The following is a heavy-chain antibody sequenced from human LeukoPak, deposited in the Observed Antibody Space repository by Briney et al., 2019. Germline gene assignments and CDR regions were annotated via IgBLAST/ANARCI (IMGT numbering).Heavy chain of an antibody. Sequence: GGSLRLSCAASGFTFSSYEVNWVRQAPGKGLEWVSYISSSGSTIYYADSVKGRFTISRDNAKNSLYLLMNSLRAEDTAVYYCARFSSSWLLDYWGQGTLVTVSS. CDR2: ISSSGSTI. V-gene: IGHV3-48*03. CDR1: GFTFSSYE. J-gene: IGHJ4*02. D-gene: IGHD6-13*01. CDR3: ARFSSSWLLDY.